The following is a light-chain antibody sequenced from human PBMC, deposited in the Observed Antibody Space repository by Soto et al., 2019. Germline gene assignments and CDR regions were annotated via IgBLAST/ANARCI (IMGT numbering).Light chain of an antibody. CDR2: RNN. V-gene: IGLV1-44*01. J-gene: IGLJ2*01. CDR1: SSNIGSNT. Sequence: QSVLTQPPSASGTPGQRVTISCSGSSSNIGSNTVNWYQQLPGTAPKLLIYRNNQRPSGVPDRFSGSKSGTSASLAISGLQSEDEDDYYCAAWDDSLNGPVVFGGGTKLTVL. CDR3: AAWDDSLNGPVV.